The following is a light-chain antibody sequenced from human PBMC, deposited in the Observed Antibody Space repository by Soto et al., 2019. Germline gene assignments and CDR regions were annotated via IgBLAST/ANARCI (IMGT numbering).Light chain of an antibody. CDR2: DAS. J-gene: IGKJ4*01. V-gene: IGKV3-11*01. Sequence: EIVLTQSPATLSLSPGERATLSCRASQSVTTYLNWYQHKPGQAPRLLIYDASYRATGVPARFSGSGSGTDFTLTISNLEPEACAVYYYHKRARWVTFGGGTTVDIK. CDR1: QSVTTY. CDR3: HKRARWVT.